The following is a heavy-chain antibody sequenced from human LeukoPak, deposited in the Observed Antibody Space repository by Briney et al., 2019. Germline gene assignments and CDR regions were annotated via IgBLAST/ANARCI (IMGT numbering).Heavy chain of an antibody. Sequence: SETLSLTCTVSGGSISSGSYYWSWIRQPAGKGLEWIGRIYTSGSTNYNPSLKSRVTISVDTSKNQFSLKLSSVTAADTAVYYCARASDYSGGSCGLWFDPWGQGTLVTVSS. CDR1: GGSISSGSYY. CDR2: IYTSGST. V-gene: IGHV4-61*02. J-gene: IGHJ5*02. CDR3: ARASDYSGGSCGLWFDP. D-gene: IGHD2-15*01.